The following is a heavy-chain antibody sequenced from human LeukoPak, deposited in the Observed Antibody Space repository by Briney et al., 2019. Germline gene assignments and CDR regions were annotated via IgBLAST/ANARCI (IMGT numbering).Heavy chain of an antibody. CDR1: GFTFSSYG. D-gene: IGHD2-21*02. V-gene: IGHV3-30*02. Sequence: GGSLRLSCTASGFTFSSYGMHWVRQAPGKGLEWVAFIRFDGSNQYYADSVKGRFTISRDNSKNTVFLQMNRLRPEDTAVYFCTRKTANYYYYYYMDIWGTGTTVTISS. CDR3: TRKTANYYYYYYMDI. J-gene: IGHJ6*03. CDR2: IRFDGSNQ.